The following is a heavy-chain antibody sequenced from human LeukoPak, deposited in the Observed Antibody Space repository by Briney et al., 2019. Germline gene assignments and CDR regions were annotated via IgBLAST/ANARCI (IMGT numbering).Heavy chain of an antibody. CDR2: IIPIFGTA. CDR3: ARGLLGIYAFDI. V-gene: IGHV1-69*13. J-gene: IGHJ3*02. D-gene: IGHD3-16*01. Sequence: GASVKVSCEASGGTFSSYAISWVRQAPGQGLEWMGGIIPIFGTANYAQKFQGRVTITADESTSTAYMELSSLRSEDTAVYYCARGLLGIYAFDIWGQGTMVTVSS. CDR1: GGTFSSYA.